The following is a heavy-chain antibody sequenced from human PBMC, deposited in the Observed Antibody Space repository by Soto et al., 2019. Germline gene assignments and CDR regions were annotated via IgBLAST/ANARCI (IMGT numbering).Heavy chain of an antibody. V-gene: IGHV3-23*01. CDR1: GFTFDSYA. J-gene: IGHJ4*02. CDR3: AKNRGLQYYFDY. CDR2: ISGSGDYT. Sequence: PWGSLRLSCAASGFTFDSYAMNWVRQAPGKGLEWVSTISGSGDYTYYADSVKGRFTISRDNSKNMMYLQMNSLRADDTAVYYCAKNRGLQYYFDYWGQGTLVTVSS.